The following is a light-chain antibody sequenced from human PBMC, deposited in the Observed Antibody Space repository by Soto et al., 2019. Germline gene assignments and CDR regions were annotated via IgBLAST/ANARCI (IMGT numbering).Light chain of an antibody. CDR1: QSVRSS. Sequence: EIVLTQSPGTLSLSPGERATLSCRASQSVRSSLAWYQQKPGLAPTLLISDASSRASGVPDRFSGSESGTDFTLTINSLEPEDSAVYYCQQYGRSPPFGQGTRLEIK. CDR2: DAS. J-gene: IGKJ5*01. V-gene: IGKV3-20*01. CDR3: QQYGRSPP.